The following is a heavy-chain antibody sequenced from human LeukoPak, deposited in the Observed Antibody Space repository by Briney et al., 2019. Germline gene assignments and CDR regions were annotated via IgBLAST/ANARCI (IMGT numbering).Heavy chain of an antibody. J-gene: IGHJ4*02. CDR1: GFTFSTYW. CDR3: ARVAGYSYGYAFDY. D-gene: IGHD5-18*01. CDR2: IKQDGSEK. V-gene: IGHV3-7*01. Sequence: GGSLRLSCAASGFTFSTYWMSWVRQAPGKGLEWVANIKQDGSEKYYVDSVKGRFTISRDNAKNSLYLQMNSLRAEDTAVYYCARVAGYSYGYAFDYWGQGTLVTVSS.